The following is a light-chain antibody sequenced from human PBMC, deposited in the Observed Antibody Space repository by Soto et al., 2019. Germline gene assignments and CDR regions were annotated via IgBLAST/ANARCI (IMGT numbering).Light chain of an antibody. J-gene: IGKJ4*01. CDR2: AAS. V-gene: IGKV1-9*01. CDR3: QPLKKYPLS. Sequence: IQLTQSPSSLSASIGDRVTITCRASQDISSYLAWYRQKAGKAPELLIEAASTLQSGVPSRFSGSGSGTDFALPNSSLHPEYFATYYCQPLKKYPLSFVGGTKVEIK. CDR1: QDISSY.